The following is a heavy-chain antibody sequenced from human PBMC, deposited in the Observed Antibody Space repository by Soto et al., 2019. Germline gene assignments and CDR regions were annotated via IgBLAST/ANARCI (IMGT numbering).Heavy chain of an antibody. CDR1: GGSISSYY. J-gene: IGHJ6*02. Sequence: QVQLQESGPGLVKPSETLSLTCTVSGGSISSYYWSWIRQPPGKGLEWIGYIYYSGSTNYNPSLKSRVTISVDTSKNQFYLKLSSVTAADTAVYYCARGAGIAAAGTYYYGMDVWGQGTTVTVSS. V-gene: IGHV4-59*01. CDR2: IYYSGST. CDR3: ARGAGIAAAGTYYYGMDV. D-gene: IGHD6-13*01.